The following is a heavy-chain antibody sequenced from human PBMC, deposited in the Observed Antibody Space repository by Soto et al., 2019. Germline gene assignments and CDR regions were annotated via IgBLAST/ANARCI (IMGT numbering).Heavy chain of an antibody. CDR3: ARGGVFFFAAPTHPFDY. CDR1: GYTFTSYD. D-gene: IGHD3-10*01. CDR2: MNPNSGNT. Sequence: QVQLVQSGAEVKKPGASVKVSCKASGYTFTSYDINWVRQATGQGLEWMGWMNPNSGNTGYAQKFQGRVTMTRNTSXSXXYMELSSLRSEATAVYYCARGGVFFFAAPTHPFDYWGQGTLVTVSS. J-gene: IGHJ4*02. V-gene: IGHV1-8*01.